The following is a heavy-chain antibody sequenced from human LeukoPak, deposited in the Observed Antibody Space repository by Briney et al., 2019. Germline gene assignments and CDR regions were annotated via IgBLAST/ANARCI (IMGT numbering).Heavy chain of an antibody. CDR1: GFTFSDYY. Sequence: GGSLRLSCTASGFTFSDYYMSWIRQTPGKGLEWLSYISTRDNTIQYADSVKGRFTISRDNAKSSLYLQMNSLRAEDTALYYCARHRTASDYWGQGTLVTVSS. D-gene: IGHD3-16*02. CDR2: ISTRDNTI. V-gene: IGHV3-11*04. CDR3: ARHRTASDY. J-gene: IGHJ4*02.